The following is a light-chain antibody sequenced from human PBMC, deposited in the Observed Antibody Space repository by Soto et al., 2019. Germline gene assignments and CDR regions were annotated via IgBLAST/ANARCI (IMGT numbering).Light chain of an antibody. J-gene: IGLJ3*02. CDR2: EVS. Sequence: QSVLTQPASVSGSPGQAITISCTGTSSDVGRYNYVSWYQQHPGKAPQLMIFEVSNRPSGVSNRFSGSKSDNTASLTISGLQAEDDADYYCSSFTESRTLVFGGGTKLTVI. CDR1: SSDVGRYNY. V-gene: IGLV2-14*01. CDR3: SSFTESRTLV.